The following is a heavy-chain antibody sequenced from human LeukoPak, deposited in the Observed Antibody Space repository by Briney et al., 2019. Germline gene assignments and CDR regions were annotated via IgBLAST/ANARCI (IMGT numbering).Heavy chain of an antibody. CDR1: GFTVSSDY. CDR2: IYSGGTT. CDR3: TRGGSVPATRSFDY. V-gene: IGHV3-66*01. J-gene: IGHJ4*02. Sequence: GGSLRLSCSASGFTVSSDYMSWARQAPGKGLAWLSVIYSGGTTYYSDSVKGRFTISRDNSKNTVYLQMNSLRVEDTAVYYCTRGGSVPATRSFDYWGQRTLVTVSS. D-gene: IGHD2-21*02.